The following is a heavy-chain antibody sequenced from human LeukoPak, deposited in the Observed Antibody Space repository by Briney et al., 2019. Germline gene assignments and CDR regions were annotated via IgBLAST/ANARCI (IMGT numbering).Heavy chain of an antibody. CDR1: GYSISSGYY. V-gene: IGHV4-38-2*02. Sequence: PSETLSLTCTVSGYSISSGYYWGWIRQPPGKGLEWIGEINHSGSTNYNPSLKSRVTISVDTSKNQFSLKLSSVTAADTAVYYCARGPYSSGWYFDPWGQGTLVTVSS. J-gene: IGHJ5*02. D-gene: IGHD6-19*01. CDR2: INHSGST. CDR3: ARGPYSSGWYFDP.